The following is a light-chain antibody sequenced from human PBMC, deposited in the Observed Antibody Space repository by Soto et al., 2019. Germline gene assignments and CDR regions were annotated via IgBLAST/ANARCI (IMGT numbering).Light chain of an antibody. J-gene: IGLJ3*02. Sequence: QSVLTQPPSVSGSPGQSVTISCTGTSSDVGSYSRVSWYQQPPGKAPKLMIYDVTKRPSGVPDRFSGSKSGNTASLTISGLQAEDEADYYCCSYAGSFTWVFGGGTKVTVL. CDR3: CSYAGSFTWV. CDR2: DVT. CDR1: SSDVGSYSR. V-gene: IGLV2-11*01.